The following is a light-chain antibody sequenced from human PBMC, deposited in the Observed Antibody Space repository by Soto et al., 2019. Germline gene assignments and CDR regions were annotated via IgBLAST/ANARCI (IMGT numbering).Light chain of an antibody. CDR3: QHYGTSLYT. CDR1: QIISSTY. Sequence: DIVWTQSPGTLSLSPGERDTLSCRASQIISSTYLGWYQQKPGQAPRLLIYGASSRATGIPDRFSGSGSGTDFTRTISRLEPEDFAVYYCQHYGTSLYTFGQGTKLEIK. CDR2: GAS. V-gene: IGKV3-20*01. J-gene: IGKJ2*01.